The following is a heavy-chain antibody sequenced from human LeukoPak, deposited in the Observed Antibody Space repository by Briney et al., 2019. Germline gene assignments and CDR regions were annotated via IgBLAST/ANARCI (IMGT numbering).Heavy chain of an antibody. V-gene: IGHV1-69*13. Sequence: SVKVSCKASGGTFRSYAISWVRQAPGQGLEWVGGIIPIFGTANYAQKFQGRVTITADESTSTAYMELSSLRSEDTAVYYCARDQGYRYGYGDFDYWGQGTLVTVSS. CDR2: IIPIFGTA. J-gene: IGHJ4*02. D-gene: IGHD5-18*01. CDR1: GGTFRSYA. CDR3: ARDQGYRYGYGDFDY.